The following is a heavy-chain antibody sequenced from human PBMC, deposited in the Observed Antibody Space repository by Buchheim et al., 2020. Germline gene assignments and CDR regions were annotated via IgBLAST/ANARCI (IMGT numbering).Heavy chain of an antibody. Sequence: QVQLVESGGGVVQPGRSLRLSCAASGFTFSSYGMHWVRQAPGKGLEWVAVISYDGSNKYYADSVKGRFTISRDNSKNTLYLQMNSLRAEDTAVYYCARGLAVAMDYWGQGTL. CDR2: ISYDGSNK. CDR1: GFTFSSYG. J-gene: IGHJ4*02. CDR3: ARGLAVAMDY. D-gene: IGHD6-19*01. V-gene: IGHV3-30*03.